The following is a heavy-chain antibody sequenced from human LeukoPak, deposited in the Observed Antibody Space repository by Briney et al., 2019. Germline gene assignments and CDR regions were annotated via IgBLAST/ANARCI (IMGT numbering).Heavy chain of an antibody. CDR2: VSGGGGIT. V-gene: IGHV3-23*01. Sequence: GGSLRLSCAASGFTFSTYAMSWVRQAPGKGLEWVSTVSGGGGITYYTDSVKGRFTISRDDYKNTLYLQMNSLRAEDTAVYYCAKDLESREIYYFDYWGQGTLVTVSS. CDR3: AKDLESREIYYFDY. CDR1: GFTFSTYA. J-gene: IGHJ4*02.